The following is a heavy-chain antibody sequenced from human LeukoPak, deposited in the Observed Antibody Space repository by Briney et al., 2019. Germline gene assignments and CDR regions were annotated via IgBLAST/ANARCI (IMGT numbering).Heavy chain of an antibody. D-gene: IGHD1-26*01. J-gene: IGHJ4*02. CDR3: ARDVSGYSDY. Sequence: ASVKVSCKASGYTFTGYYMHWVRQAPGQGLEWMGWISAYNGNTNYAQKLQGRVTMTTDTSTSTAYMELKSLRSDDTAVYYCARDVSGYSDYWGQGTLVTVSS. CDR2: ISAYNGNT. CDR1: GYTFTGYY. V-gene: IGHV1-18*04.